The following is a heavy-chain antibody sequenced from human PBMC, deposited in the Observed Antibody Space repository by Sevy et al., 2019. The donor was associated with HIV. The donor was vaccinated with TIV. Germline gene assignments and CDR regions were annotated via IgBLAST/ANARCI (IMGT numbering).Heavy chain of an antibody. D-gene: IGHD2-21*02. V-gene: IGHV3-30-3*01. CDR2: ISYSGTNK. Sequence: GGSLRLSCAASGFTFTLYAIHWVRQAPGKGLEWVALISYSGTNKYYANSVKGRFTISRDDSKNTAYLQMNNLRTDDTAVYYCASVAVEYCTDDCYHRFDYWGQGTQVTVSS. CDR3: ASVAVEYCTDDCYHRFDY. CDR1: GFTFTLYA. J-gene: IGHJ4*02.